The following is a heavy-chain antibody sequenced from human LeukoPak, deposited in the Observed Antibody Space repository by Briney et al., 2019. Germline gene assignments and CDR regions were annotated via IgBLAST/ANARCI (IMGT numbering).Heavy chain of an antibody. J-gene: IGHJ4*02. D-gene: IGHD3-16*01. Sequence: GASVKVSCKASGYTFTGYYMHWVRQAPGQGLEWMGGIIPIFGTANYAQKFQGRVTITADKSTSTAYMELSSLRSEDTAVYYCARAANYYVWGSFLWSGNWGQGTLVTVSS. V-gene: IGHV1-69*06. CDR1: GYTFTGYY. CDR3: ARAANYYVWGSFLWSGN. CDR2: IIPIFGTA.